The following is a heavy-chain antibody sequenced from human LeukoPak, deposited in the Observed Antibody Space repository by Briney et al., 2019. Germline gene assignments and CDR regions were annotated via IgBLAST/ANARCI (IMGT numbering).Heavy chain of an antibody. Sequence: SETLSLTCAVYGGSFSGYYWSWIRQPPGKGLEWIGEINHSGSTNYNPSLKSRVTISVGTSKNQFSLKLSSVTAADTAVYYCARGRSGEMDGYNPKHAFDIWGQGTMVTVSS. D-gene: IGHD5-24*01. J-gene: IGHJ3*02. CDR2: INHSGST. CDR1: GGSFSGYY. V-gene: IGHV4-34*01. CDR3: ARGRSGEMDGYNPKHAFDI.